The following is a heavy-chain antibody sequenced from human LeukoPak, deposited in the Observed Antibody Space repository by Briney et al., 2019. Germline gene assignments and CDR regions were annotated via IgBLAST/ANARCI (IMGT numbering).Heavy chain of an antibody. D-gene: IGHD3-10*01. J-gene: IGHJ4*02. CDR3: ARVGSGSSYRPFDN. CDR2: TKEDESEK. Sequence: GGSLRHSCAASGFTFSSYWMGWVRQAPGNGPEWVANTKEDESEKNYVDSVKGRFTVSRDSAKNALYLQMNSLRAEDTAVYYCARVGSGSSYRPFDNWGQGTLVTVSS. V-gene: IGHV3-7*01. CDR1: GFTFSSYW.